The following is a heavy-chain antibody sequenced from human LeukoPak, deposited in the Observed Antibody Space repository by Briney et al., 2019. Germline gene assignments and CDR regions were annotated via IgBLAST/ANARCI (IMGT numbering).Heavy chain of an antibody. CDR2: ISAYNGNT. V-gene: IGHV1-18*01. CDR3: ARVIERWGCSSTSCYRYPQTYDY. J-gene: IGHJ4*02. D-gene: IGHD2-2*01. CDR1: GYTFTSYG. Sequence: ASVKVSCKASGYTFTSYGISWVRQAPGQGLEWMGWISAYNGNTNYAQKLQGRVTMTTDTSTSTAYMELRSLRSDDTAVYYCARVIERWGCSSTSCYRYPQTYDYWGQGTLVTVSS.